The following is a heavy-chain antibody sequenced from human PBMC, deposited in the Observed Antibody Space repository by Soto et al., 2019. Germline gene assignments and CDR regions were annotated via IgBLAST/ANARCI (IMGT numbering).Heavy chain of an antibody. CDR3: ARDEFGDPGVY. CDR2: ISAYNGNT. J-gene: IGHJ4*02. CDR1: GYTFTSYG. V-gene: IGHV1-18*01. D-gene: IGHD4-17*01. Sequence: QVQLVQSGAEVKKPGASVKVSCKASGYTFTSYGISWVRQVPGQGLEWMGWISAYNGNTNYEQKLQGRVTMAKDTSTSTAYRELRSMRSDDTAVYYCARDEFGDPGVYWGQGTLVTVSS.